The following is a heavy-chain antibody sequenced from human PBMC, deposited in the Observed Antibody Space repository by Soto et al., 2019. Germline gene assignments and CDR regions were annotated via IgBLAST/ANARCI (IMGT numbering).Heavy chain of an antibody. D-gene: IGHD6-19*01. J-gene: IGHJ4*02. Sequence: QVQLVESGGGVVQPGRSLRLSCAASGFTFSSYGMHWVRQAPGKGLEWVAVIWYDGSNKYYADSVKGRFTISRDNSKNTLYLQMKSVRAENTAVYYCARDNEYSSGWYNYWGQGTLVTVSS. V-gene: IGHV3-33*01. CDR1: GFTFSSYG. CDR3: ARDNEYSSGWYNY. CDR2: IWYDGSNK.